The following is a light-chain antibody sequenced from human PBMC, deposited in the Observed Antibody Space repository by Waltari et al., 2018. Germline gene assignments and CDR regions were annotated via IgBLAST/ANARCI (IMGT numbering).Light chain of an antibody. Sequence: QSALTQPASVSGSPGPSITISCTGTSSDVVGYNYVPWYQHHPNKAPKLIIYEVSNRPSGISNRFSGSKSANTASLTISGLQAEDEADYYCNSYTSRSTVVFGGGTKLTVL. CDR3: NSYTSRSTVV. J-gene: IGLJ2*01. CDR2: EVS. V-gene: IGLV2-14*01. CDR1: SSDVVGYNY.